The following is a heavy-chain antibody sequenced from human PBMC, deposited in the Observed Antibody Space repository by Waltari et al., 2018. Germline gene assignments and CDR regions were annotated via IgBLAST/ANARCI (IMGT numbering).Heavy chain of an antibody. CDR3: AKERGTHIVVVTLIQRSGAFDI. D-gene: IGHD2-21*02. V-gene: IGHV3-23*01. J-gene: IGHJ3*02. CDR1: GFTFSSSA. CDR2: IRGSGCST. Sequence: EVQLLESGGGLVQPGGSLRLSCAASGFTFSSSAMSWVSQAPGTGVEWVSAIRGSGCSTYYADSVKGRFTISRDNSKNTLYLQMNSLRAEDTAVYYCAKERGTHIVVVTLIQRSGAFDIWGQGTMVTVSS.